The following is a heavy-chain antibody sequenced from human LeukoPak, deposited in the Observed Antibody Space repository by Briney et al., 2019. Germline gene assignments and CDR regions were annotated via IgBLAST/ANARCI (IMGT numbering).Heavy chain of an antibody. CDR2: ISSSSSVI. V-gene: IGHV3-48*01. D-gene: IGHD3-22*01. J-gene: IGHJ3*02. Sequence: GGSLRLSCAASGFNFRNYNMNWVRQAPGKGLEWVSYISSSSSVIEYADSVKGRFTISRDNAKNSLYLQMNSLRAEDTAVYYCARDWYYYDGGTYPDAFDIWGQGTMVTVSS. CDR1: GFNFRNYN. CDR3: ARDWYYYDGGTYPDAFDI.